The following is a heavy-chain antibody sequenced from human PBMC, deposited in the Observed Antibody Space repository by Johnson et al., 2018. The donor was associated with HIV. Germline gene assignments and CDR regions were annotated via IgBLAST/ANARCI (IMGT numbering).Heavy chain of an antibody. CDR2: ISWNGGNT. Sequence: VQLVESGGGLVQPGRSMRLSCAASGFTFDDYGMSWVRQAPGKGLEWVSGISWNGGNTDYADSVKGRFTISRDNAKNSLYLQMNSLRAEDTALYYCAREVEITMVQGVIIGDAFDIWGQGTMVTVSS. D-gene: IGHD3-10*01. CDR1: GFTFDDYG. V-gene: IGHV3-20*04. CDR3: AREVEITMVQGVIIGDAFDI. J-gene: IGHJ3*02.